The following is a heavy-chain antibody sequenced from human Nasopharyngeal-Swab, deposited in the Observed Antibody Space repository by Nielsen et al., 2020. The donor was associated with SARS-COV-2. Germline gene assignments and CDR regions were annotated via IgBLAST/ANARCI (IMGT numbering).Heavy chain of an antibody. V-gene: IGHV3-30*18. CDR3: AKGYGRPAPSTYFDN. J-gene: IGHJ4*02. CDR2: ISDDGNNK. D-gene: IGHD2-8*01. CDR1: EFTFSRYG. Sequence: GESLEISCAVSEFTFSRYGMNWVRQAPGKGLEWVAVISDDGNNKYYADSAKGRFTISRDNSKNTLYLQMNSLSAEDTAVYYCAKGYGRPAPSTYFDNWGQGTLVTVSS.